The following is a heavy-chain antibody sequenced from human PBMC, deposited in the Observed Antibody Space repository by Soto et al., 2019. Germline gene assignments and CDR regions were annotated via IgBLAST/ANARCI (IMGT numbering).Heavy chain of an antibody. J-gene: IGHJ4*02. V-gene: IGHV3-9*01. CDR1: GFTFDDYA. CDR3: AKDMGSSWYKDFDY. CDR2: ISWNSGSI. D-gene: IGHD6-13*01. Sequence: DVQLVESGGGLVQPGRSLRLSCAASGFTFDDYAMHWVRQAPGKGLEWVSGISWNSGSIGYADSVKGRFTISRDNAKNSLYLQMNSLRAEDTALYYCAKDMGSSWYKDFDYWGQGTLVTVSS.